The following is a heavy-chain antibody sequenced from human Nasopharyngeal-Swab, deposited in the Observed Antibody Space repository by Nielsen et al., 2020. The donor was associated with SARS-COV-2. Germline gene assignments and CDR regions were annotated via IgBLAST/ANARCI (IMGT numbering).Heavy chain of an antibody. CDR3: ARLYCTNGVCYYYFDY. V-gene: IGHV3-48*01. Sequence: GGSLRLSCAASGFTFSSYSMNWVRQAPGKGLEWVSYISSSSSTIYYADSVKGRFTISRDNAKNSLYLQMNSLRAEDTAVYYCARLYCTNGVCYYYFDYWGQGTLVTVSS. D-gene: IGHD2-8*01. CDR2: ISSSSSTI. J-gene: IGHJ4*02. CDR1: GFTFSSYS.